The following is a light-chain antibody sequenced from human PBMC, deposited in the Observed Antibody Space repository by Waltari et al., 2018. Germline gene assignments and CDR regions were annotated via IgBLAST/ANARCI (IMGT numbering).Light chain of an antibody. CDR1: HFVIKN. CDR3: QVWDNSNGV. CDR2: RDD. J-gene: IGLJ3*02. V-gene: IGLV3-9*01. Sequence: SYELTQPVPVSVAQGHTAKITCGGEHFVIKNVHWYQHRPGQAPLLVLYRDDNRPPGIPDRFSGSNSGNTATLTISGAQAGDEAAYYCQVWDNSNGVFGGGT.